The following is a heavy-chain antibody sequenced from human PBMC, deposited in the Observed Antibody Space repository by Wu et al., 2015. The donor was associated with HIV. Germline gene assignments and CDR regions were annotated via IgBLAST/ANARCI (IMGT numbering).Heavy chain of an antibody. Sequence: QVQLQQWGAGVLKPSETLSLTCGVFGESFTDYYWTWIRQPPGKGLEWIGDINHVGSTNYNPSLKSRVTISVATSKNEFSLKLTSVTAADTAVYFCARGRRIMVTFGEVMGLGYWGQGALVTVSS. CDR1: GESFTDYY. V-gene: IGHV4-34*01. D-gene: IGHD3-16*01. CDR2: INHVGST. CDR3: ARGRRIMVTFGEVMGLGY. J-gene: IGHJ4*02.